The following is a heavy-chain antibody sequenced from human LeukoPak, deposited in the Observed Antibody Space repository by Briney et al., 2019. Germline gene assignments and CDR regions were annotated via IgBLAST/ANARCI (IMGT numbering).Heavy chain of an antibody. J-gene: IGHJ4*02. V-gene: IGHV4-59*08. D-gene: IGHD3-9*01. CDR3: ARSSYYDILTGYSYYFDY. CDR2: IYYSGST. CDR1: GGSISSYY. Sequence: SETLSLTCTVSGGSISSYYWSWIRQPPGKGLEWIGYIYYSGSTNYNPSLKSRVTISVDTSKNQFSLKLSSVTAADTAVYYCARSSYYDILTGYSYYFDYWGQGTLVTVSS.